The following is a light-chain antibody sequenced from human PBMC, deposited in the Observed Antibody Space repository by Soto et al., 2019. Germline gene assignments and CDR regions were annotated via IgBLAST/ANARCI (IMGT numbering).Light chain of an antibody. CDR1: QSINNR. CDR2: DAS. V-gene: IGKV1-5*01. CDR3: QQFIDGWT. Sequence: DIQMTQFPSTLSASVGDRVTITCRAGQSINNRLAWYQQMPGKAPNLLIYDASSLESGVPSRFRGSGSETEFTLTISGLQPDDFATYYCQQFIDGWTFGQGTKVDIK. J-gene: IGKJ1*01.